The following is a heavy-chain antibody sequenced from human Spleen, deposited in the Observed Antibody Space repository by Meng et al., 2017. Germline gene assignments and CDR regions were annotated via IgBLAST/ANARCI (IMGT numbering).Heavy chain of an antibody. D-gene: IGHD5-18*01. CDR2: IGGSGAST. V-gene: IGHV3-23*01. J-gene: IGHJ4*02. CDR3: AKGGGYSYGYVVF. CDR1: GFTFSSYA. Sequence: GESLKISCAASGFTFSSYAMSWVRQAPGKGLEWVSAIGGSGASTYYADSVKGRFTISRDNSKNTVYLQMNSLRGEDTALYYCAKGGGYSYGYVVFWGQGILVTVSS.